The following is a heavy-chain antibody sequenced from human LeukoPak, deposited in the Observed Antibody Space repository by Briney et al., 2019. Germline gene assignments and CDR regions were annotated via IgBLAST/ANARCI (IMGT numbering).Heavy chain of an antibody. D-gene: IGHD2-21*02. CDR2: INHSGST. V-gene: IGHV4-34*01. CDR1: GGSFSGYY. J-gene: IGHJ3*02. Sequence: SETLSLTCAVYGGSFSGYYWSWIRQPPGKGLEWIGEINHSGSTNYNPSLKSRVTISVDTSKNQFSLKLSSVTAADTAVYYCAKERGGPYCGGDCYSVDAFDIWGQGTMVTVSS. CDR3: AKERGGPYCGGDCYSVDAFDI.